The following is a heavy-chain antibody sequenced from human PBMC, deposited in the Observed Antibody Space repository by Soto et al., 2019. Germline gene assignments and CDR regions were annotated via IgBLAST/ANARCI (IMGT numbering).Heavy chain of an antibody. J-gene: IGHJ6*02. CDR3: ARGAQWLVHLGIYYGMDV. V-gene: IGHV3-30-3*01. CDR1: GFTFSSYA. Sequence: GGSLRLSCAASGFTFSSYAMHWVRQAPGKGLEWVAVISYDGSNKYYADSVKGRFTISRDNSKNTLYLQMNSLRAEDTAVYYCARGAQWLVHLGIYYGMDVWGQGTTVTVSS. D-gene: IGHD6-19*01. CDR2: ISYDGSNK.